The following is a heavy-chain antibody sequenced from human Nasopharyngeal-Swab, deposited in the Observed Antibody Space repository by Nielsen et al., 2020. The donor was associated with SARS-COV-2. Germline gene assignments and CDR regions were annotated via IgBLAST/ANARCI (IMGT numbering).Heavy chain of an antibody. CDR3: ARERVRVLLWFGEFGMDV. CDR1: GGSFSGCY. D-gene: IGHD3-10*01. V-gene: IGHV4-34*01. Sequence: SETLSLTCAVYGGSFSGCYWSWIRQPPGKGLEWIGEINHSGSTNYNPSLKSRVTISVDTSKNQFSLKLSSVTAADTAVYYCARERVRVLLWFGEFGMDVWGQGTTVTVSS. J-gene: IGHJ6*02. CDR2: INHSGST.